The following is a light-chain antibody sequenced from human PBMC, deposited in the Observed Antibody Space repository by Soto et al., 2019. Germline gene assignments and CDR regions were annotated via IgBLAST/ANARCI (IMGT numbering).Light chain of an antibody. CDR1: SSNIGSNT. V-gene: IGLV1-44*01. Sequence: QLVLTQPPSASGTPGQRVTISCSGSSSNIGSNTVNWYQQLPGTAPKLLIYSNTQRPSGVPDRFSGSKSGTSASLAIGGLRSEDEADYYCAARDDSLTAWVFGGGTKLTVL. CDR3: AARDDSLTAWV. J-gene: IGLJ3*02. CDR2: SNT.